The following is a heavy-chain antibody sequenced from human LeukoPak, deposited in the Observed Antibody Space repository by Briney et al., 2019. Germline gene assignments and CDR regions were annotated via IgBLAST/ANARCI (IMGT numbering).Heavy chain of an antibody. D-gene: IGHD3-22*01. CDR2: IIPNSGTT. CDR3: ESGKPLVRPPYYYDSSGDYWGAFDL. Sequence: SVKVSCKASGYTFTSYAISWVRQAPGQGLEWMGGIIPNSGTTNYAQKFQGRVTITTDESTSTAYMELSSLRSEDPAVYYCESGKPLVRPPYYYDSSGDYWGAFDLCGQGSMVTFSS. CDR1: GYTFTSYA. J-gene: IGHJ3*01. V-gene: IGHV1-69*05.